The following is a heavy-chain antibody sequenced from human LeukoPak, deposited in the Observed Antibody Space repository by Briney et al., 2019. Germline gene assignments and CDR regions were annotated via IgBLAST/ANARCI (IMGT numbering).Heavy chain of an antibody. CDR3: ARERGARFDP. V-gene: IGHV3-33*08. CDR2: IWYDGSNK. CDR1: GFIFSNYA. D-gene: IGHD3-10*01. J-gene: IGHJ5*02. Sequence: GGSLRLSCAASGFIFSNYALMWLRQSPGKGLEWVAVIWYDGSNKYYADSVKGRFTISRDNSKNTLYLQMNSLRAEDTAVYYCARERGARFDPWGQGTLVTVSS.